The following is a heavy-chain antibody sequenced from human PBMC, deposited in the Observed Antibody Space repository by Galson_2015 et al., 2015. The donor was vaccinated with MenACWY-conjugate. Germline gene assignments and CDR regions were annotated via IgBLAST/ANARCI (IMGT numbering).Heavy chain of an antibody. V-gene: IGHV4-61*08. Sequence: ETLSLTCTVSGDSASSSGYYWTWIRQPPGKGLEWIGLIYDSGTTKYNPSLKGRVTISLDTSKNQVSLKLSSVTAADTAVYYCAREFSYWGQGTLVTVSS. D-gene: IGHD2/OR15-2a*01. CDR2: IYDSGTT. CDR3: AREFSY. CDR1: GDSASSSGYY. J-gene: IGHJ4*02.